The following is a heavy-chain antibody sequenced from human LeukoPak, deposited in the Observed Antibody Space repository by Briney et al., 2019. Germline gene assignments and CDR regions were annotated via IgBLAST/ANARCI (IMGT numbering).Heavy chain of an antibody. J-gene: IGHJ4*02. Sequence: GGSLRLSCAASGFTYSSYSMNWVRQAPGKGLEWVSYISSSGSTIYYADSVKGRFTISRDNAKNSLYLQMNSLRVEDTAVYYCARDGGWYGGGNFDYWGQGTLVTVSS. V-gene: IGHV3-48*04. CDR2: ISSSGSTI. CDR1: GFTYSSYS. D-gene: IGHD6-19*01. CDR3: ARDGGWYGGGNFDY.